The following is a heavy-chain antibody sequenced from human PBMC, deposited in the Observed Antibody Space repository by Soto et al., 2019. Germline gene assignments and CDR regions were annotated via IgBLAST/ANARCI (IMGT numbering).Heavy chain of an antibody. D-gene: IGHD4-4*01. CDR3: ARYDYSNYKNWFDP. CDR2: IYYSGST. Sequence: SETLSLTCTVSGGSISSYYWSWIRQPPGKGLEWIGYIYYSGSTNYNPSLKSRVTISVHTSKNQFSLKLSSVTAAHTAVYYCARYDYSNYKNWFDPWGQGTLVTVSS. V-gene: IGHV4-59*01. CDR1: GGSISSYY. J-gene: IGHJ5*02.